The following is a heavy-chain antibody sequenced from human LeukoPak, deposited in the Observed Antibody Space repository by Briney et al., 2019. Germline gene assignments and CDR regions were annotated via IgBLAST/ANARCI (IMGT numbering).Heavy chain of an antibody. CDR3: ARRNGGDVSTGPNSWRKSNNRLDY. CDR2: ISGSGGST. D-gene: IGHD3-9*01. J-gene: IGHJ4*02. CDR1: GFTFSSYA. Sequence: GGSLRLSCAASGFTFSSYAMSWVRQAPGKGLEWVSAISGSGGSTYYADSVKGRFTISRDNSKNTLYLQMNSLRAEDTAVYYCARRNGGDVSTGPNSWRKSNNRLDYWGQGTLVTVSS. V-gene: IGHV3-23*01.